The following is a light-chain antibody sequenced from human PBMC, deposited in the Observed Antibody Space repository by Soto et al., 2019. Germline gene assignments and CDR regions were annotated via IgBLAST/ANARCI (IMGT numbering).Light chain of an antibody. Sequence: LTQPPSASGTPGQRITICCSGSSSNIGSHTVNWHQQVPGTAPKLLIYSNNERPSGVPDRFSGSKSGTSASLAISGLQSGDEADYYCAAWDDSLNGVIFGGGTK. V-gene: IGLV1-44*01. CDR2: SNN. CDR1: SSNIGSHT. CDR3: AAWDDSLNGVI. J-gene: IGLJ2*01.